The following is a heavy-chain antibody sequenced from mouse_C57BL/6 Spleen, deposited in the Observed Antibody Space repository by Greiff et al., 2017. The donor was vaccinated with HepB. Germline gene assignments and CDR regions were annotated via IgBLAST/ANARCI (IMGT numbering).Heavy chain of an antibody. J-gene: IGHJ1*03. CDR2: ISSGGSYT. CDR1: GFTFSSYG. CDR3: ARHLHYGSSYVGYFDV. Sequence: EVHLVESGGDLVKPGGSLKLSCAASGFTFSSYGMSWVRQTPDKRLEWVATISSGGSYTYYPDSVKGRFTISRDNAKNTLYLQMSSLKSEDTAMYYCARHLHYGSSYVGYFDVWGTGTTVTVSS. V-gene: IGHV5-6*01. D-gene: IGHD1-1*01.